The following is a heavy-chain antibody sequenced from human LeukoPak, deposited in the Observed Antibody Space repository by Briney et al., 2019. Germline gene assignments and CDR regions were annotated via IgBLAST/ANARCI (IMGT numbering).Heavy chain of an antibody. V-gene: IGHV1-18*01. J-gene: IGHJ6*02. Sequence: ASVKVSCKASNYTFASYGLSWVRQAPGQGLHWVGWISPYDGNTDYAQMFQARVTMTIDRATRTVYMDLKRLRLGDTAVYYCVRVWPPNAVDRGMTYSYFNALDVWGQGTTVIVSS. CDR3: VRVWPPNAVDRGMTYSYFNALDV. D-gene: IGHD1-1*01. CDR1: NYTFASYG. CDR2: ISPYDGNT.